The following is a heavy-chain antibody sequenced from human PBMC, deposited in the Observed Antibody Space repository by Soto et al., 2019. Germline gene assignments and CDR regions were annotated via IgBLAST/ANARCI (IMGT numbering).Heavy chain of an antibody. CDR3: ARIPPVKYYFDY. J-gene: IGHJ4*02. CDR1: GYIFPNYV. Sequence: QVQLVQSGAEVKKPGASVKVSCKASGYIFPNYVIAWVRQAPGQGLEWMGWISAHNGDTSYAQKLQGRVTMTADTSTTTAYMELRSLSSDDTAVYYCARIPPVKYYFDYWGQGTLVTVSS. CDR2: ISAHNGDT. V-gene: IGHV1-18*01.